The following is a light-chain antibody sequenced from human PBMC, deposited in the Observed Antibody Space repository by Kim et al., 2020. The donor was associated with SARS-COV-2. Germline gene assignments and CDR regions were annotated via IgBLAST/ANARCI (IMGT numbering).Light chain of an antibody. CDR3: QQYNSYPLT. V-gene: IGKV1-5*03. CDR2: KAS. J-gene: IGKJ4*01. Sequence: DIQMTQSPSTLSASVGDRVTITCRASQSIGSWLVWYQQEPGKAPYLLIYKASSLESGVPSRFSGSGSGTEFTLTISSLQPGDSASYYCQQYNSYPLTFGGGTKVDIK. CDR1: QSIGSW.